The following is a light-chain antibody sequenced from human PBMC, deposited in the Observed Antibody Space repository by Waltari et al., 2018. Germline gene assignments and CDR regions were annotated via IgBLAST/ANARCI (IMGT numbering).Light chain of an antibody. CDR1: QSLLHLNGNTY. Sequence: DIVMTQSPLSLIVSPGEPASISCRSSQSLLHLNGNTYLDWYLQRPGQSPQLLIYFGSNRASGVSDRFSGSGSSTDFTLKISRVEAEDVGVLYCMQALPTPPTFGGGTKVEIK. V-gene: IGKV2-28*01. CDR3: MQALPTPPT. J-gene: IGKJ4*01. CDR2: FGS.